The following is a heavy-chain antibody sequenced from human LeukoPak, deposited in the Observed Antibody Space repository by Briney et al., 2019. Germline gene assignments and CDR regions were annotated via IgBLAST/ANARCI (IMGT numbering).Heavy chain of an antibody. D-gene: IGHD3/OR15-3a*01. CDR3: ARSVDESYYYYMDV. J-gene: IGHJ6*03. V-gene: IGHV1-18*01. CDR1: GYTFTSYG. Sequence: ASVKVSCKASGYTFTSYGISWVRHAPGQGLEWMGWISAYNGNTNYAQKPQGRVTMTTDTSTSTAYMELRSLRSDDTAVYYCARSVDESYYYYMDVWGKGTTVTVSS. CDR2: ISAYNGNT.